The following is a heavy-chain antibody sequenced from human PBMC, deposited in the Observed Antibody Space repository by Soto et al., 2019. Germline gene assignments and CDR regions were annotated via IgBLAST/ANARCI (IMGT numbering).Heavy chain of an antibody. Sequence: GGSLRLSCAASGFTFRSFTMNWVRQAPGKGLEWFSTISSNSAYIYYTDALRGRFTISRDNAKNSLHLQMNSLRAEDTAVYYCTRDASRDSSARGWFEPWGPGTLVTV. J-gene: IGHJ5*02. V-gene: IGHV3-21*01. D-gene: IGHD6-13*01. CDR2: ISSNSAYI. CDR3: TRDASRDSSARGWFEP. CDR1: GFTFRSFT.